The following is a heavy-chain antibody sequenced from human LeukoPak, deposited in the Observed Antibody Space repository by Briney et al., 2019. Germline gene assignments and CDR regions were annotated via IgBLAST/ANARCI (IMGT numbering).Heavy chain of an antibody. D-gene: IGHD2-2*01. CDR2: IYYSGST. CDR3: ARQEGDIVVVPAADPPYSSSSLDY. J-gene: IGHJ4*02. Sequence: SETLSLTCTVSGGSISSGDYYWSWIRQPPGKGLEWIGYIYYSGSTYYNPSLKSRVTISVDTSKNQFSLKLSSVTAADTAVYYCARQEGDIVVVPAADPPYSSSSLDYWGQGTLVTVSS. CDR1: GGSISSGDYY. V-gene: IGHV4-30-4*01.